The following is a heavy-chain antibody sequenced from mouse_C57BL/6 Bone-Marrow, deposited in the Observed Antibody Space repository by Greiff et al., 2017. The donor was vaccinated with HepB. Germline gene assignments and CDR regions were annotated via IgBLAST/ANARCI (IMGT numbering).Heavy chain of an antibody. CDR1: GYTFTDYE. CDR2: IDPETGGT. V-gene: IGHV1-15*01. Sequence: VQLQQSGAELVRPGASVTLSCKASGYTFTDYEMHWVKQTPVHGLEWIGAIDPETGGTAYNQKFKGKAILTADTSSSTAYMERRSLTSEDSAVYYCTRSGATVVAHYYAMDYWGQGTSVTVSS. D-gene: IGHD1-1*01. J-gene: IGHJ4*01. CDR3: TRSGATVVAHYYAMDY.